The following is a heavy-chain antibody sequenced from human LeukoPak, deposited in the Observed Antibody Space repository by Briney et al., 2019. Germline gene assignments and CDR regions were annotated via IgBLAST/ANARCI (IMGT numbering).Heavy chain of an antibody. V-gene: IGHV4-34*03. CDR1: GGSFSGNY. CDR2: INYNGHT. CDR3: AVLMRHYGMDV. J-gene: IGHJ6*02. Sequence: SETLSLTCALSGGSFSGNYWSWIRQAPGKGLEWIGEINYNGHTNYNPSLESRVTISIDTSKNQFALALNSVTAADTAIYFWAVLMRHYGMDVWGQGTTVLVSS. D-gene: IGHD3-16*01.